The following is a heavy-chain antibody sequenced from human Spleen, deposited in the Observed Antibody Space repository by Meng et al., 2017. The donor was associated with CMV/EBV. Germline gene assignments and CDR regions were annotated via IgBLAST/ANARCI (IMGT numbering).Heavy chain of an antibody. CDR1: GFTFSSYS. Sequence: GGSLRLSCAASGFTFSSYSMNWVRQAPGKGLEWVSSISIRSSNIYYADSVKGRFTIFRDNAKNSLYLQMNSLRAEDTAVYYCARDGARRDGYNCHDYWGQGTLVTVSS. J-gene: IGHJ4*02. V-gene: IGHV3-21*01. D-gene: IGHD5-24*01. CDR2: ISIRSSNI. CDR3: ARDGARRDGYNCHDY.